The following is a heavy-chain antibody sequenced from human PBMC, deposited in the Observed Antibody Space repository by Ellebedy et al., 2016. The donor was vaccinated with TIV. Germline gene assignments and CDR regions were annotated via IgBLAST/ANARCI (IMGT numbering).Heavy chain of an antibody. CDR1: GYTFTGYY. D-gene: IGHD3-16*01. CDR2: FDPEDGET. Sequence: ASVKVSXXASGYTFTGYYMLWVRHAPGKGLEWMGSFDPEDGETIYAQKFQGRVTMTEDTSTDTAYMELSSLRSEDTAVYYCATTFSTSNHDYWGQGTLVTVSS. CDR3: ATTFSTSNHDY. J-gene: IGHJ4*02. V-gene: IGHV1-24*01.